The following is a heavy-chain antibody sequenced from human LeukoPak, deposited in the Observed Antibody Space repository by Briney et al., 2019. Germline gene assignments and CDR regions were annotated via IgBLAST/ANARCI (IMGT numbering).Heavy chain of an antibody. CDR3: ARGSSWFDP. Sequence: VASVKVSCKASGGAFSSYAISWVRQAPGQGLEWMGRIIPILGIANYAQKFQGRVTITADKSTSTAYMELSSLRSEDTAVYYCARGSSWFDPWGQGTLVTVSS. J-gene: IGHJ5*02. D-gene: IGHD6-6*01. CDR1: GGAFSSYA. V-gene: IGHV1-69*04. CDR2: IIPILGIA.